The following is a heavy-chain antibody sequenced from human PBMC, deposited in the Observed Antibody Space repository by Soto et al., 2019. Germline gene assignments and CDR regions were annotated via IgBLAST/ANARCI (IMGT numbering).Heavy chain of an antibody. J-gene: IGHJ4*02. CDR2: FDPEDGET. Sequence: GASVKVSCKVSGYTLTELSMHWVRQAPGKGLEWMGGFDPEDGETIYAQKFQGRVTMTEDTSTDTAYMELNSLKTEDTAVYYCTTDIPPEAVTTPIWGQGTLVTVSS. CDR3: TTDIPPEAVTTPI. D-gene: IGHD4-4*01. CDR1: GYTLTELS. V-gene: IGHV1-24*01.